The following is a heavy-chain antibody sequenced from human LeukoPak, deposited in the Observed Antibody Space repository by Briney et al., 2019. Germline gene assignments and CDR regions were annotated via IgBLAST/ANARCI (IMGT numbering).Heavy chain of an antibody. V-gene: IGHV1-18*01. CDR2: ISAYNGNT. J-gene: IGHJ4*02. Sequence: ASVKVSCKASGYTFTSYGISWVRQAPGQGLEWMGWISAYNGNTNYAQKLQGRVTMTTDTSTSTAYMELRSLRSDDTAVYYCARVFYDSSGCYQVYYFDYWGQGTLVTVSS. D-gene: IGHD3-22*01. CDR1: GYTFTSYG. CDR3: ARVFYDSSGCYQVYYFDY.